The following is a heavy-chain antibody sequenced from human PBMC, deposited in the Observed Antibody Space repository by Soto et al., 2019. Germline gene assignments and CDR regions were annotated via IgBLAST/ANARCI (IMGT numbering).Heavy chain of an antibody. Sequence: QVQLQQWGAGLLKPSETLSLNFGVLGGSFSDYDWTWVRQSPGRGLEWIGEVSQSGRITYNPSLKSRFTISGDTAKNQFSLRLTSVTAADTAVYFCAGYSSSFVGFEVWGHGTEVTVSS. V-gene: IGHV4-34*01. CDR1: GGSFSDYD. CDR3: AGYSSSFVGFEV. D-gene: IGHD3-10*01. J-gene: IGHJ3*01. CDR2: VSQSGRI.